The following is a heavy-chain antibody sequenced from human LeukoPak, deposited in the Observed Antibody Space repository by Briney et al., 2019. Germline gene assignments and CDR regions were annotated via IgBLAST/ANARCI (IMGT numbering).Heavy chain of an antibody. V-gene: IGHV3-20*04. Sequence: PGGSLRLSCAASGFTFDEYGMSWVRQAPGKGLERVSGINWNGGSTGYADSVKGRFTISRDNAKNSLYLQMNSLRAEDTAVYYCAELGITMIGGVWGKGTTVTISS. CDR2: INWNGGST. J-gene: IGHJ6*04. CDR1: GFTFDEYG. D-gene: IGHD3-10*02. CDR3: AELGITMIGGV.